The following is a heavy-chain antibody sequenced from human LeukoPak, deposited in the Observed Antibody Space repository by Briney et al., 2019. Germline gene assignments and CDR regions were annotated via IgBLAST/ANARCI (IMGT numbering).Heavy chain of an antibody. CDR1: GGSFSGYY. J-gene: IGHJ4*02. CDR2: INHSGST. Sequence: SETLSLTCAVYGGSFSGYYWSWIRQPPGKGLEWIGEINHSGSTNYNPSLKSRVTISVDTSKNQFSLELSSVTAADTAVYYCARSVTPDYFDYWGQGTLVTVSS. D-gene: IGHD4-17*01. V-gene: IGHV4-34*01. CDR3: ARSVTPDYFDY.